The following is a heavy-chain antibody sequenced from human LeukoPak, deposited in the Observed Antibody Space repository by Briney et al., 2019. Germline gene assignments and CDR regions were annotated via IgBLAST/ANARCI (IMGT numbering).Heavy chain of an antibody. CDR2: ISSSSSTI. D-gene: IGHD3-10*01. V-gene: IGHV3-48*02. CDR3: ARDYYYGSGTYSMDV. CDR1: GFTFSSYS. J-gene: IGHJ6*02. Sequence: QPGGSLRLSCAASGFTFSSYSMNWVRQAPGKGLEWVSYISSSSSTIYYADSVKGRFTISRDNAKNSLYLQMNSLRDEDTAVYYCARDYYYGSGTYSMDVWGQGTTVTVSS.